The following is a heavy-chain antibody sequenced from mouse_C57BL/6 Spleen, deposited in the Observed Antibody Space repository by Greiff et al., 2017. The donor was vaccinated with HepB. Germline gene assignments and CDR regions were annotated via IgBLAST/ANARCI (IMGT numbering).Heavy chain of an antibody. CDR1: GFTFSSYA. Sequence: EVKLMESGEGLVKPGGSLKLSCAASGFTFSSYAMSWVRQTPEKRLEWVAYISSGGDYIYYADTVKGRFTISRDNARNTLYLQMSSLKSEDTAMYYCTRDDYDYYFDYWGLGTTLTVSS. J-gene: IGHJ2*01. D-gene: IGHD2-4*01. CDR2: ISSGGDYI. V-gene: IGHV5-9-1*02. CDR3: TRDDYDYYFDY.